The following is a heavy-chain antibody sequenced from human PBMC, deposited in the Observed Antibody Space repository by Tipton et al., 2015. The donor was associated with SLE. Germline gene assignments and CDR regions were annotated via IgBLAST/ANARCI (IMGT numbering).Heavy chain of an antibody. J-gene: IGHJ5*02. CDR3: ARDSVAARRGWFDP. V-gene: IGHV3-11*06. Sequence: LSLTCTVYGGSFSDYYMSWIRQAPGKGLEWVSYISSSSSYTNYADSVKGRFTISRDNAKNSLYLQMNSLRGDDTAVYYCARDSVAARRGWFDPWGQGTLVTVSS. CDR2: ISSSSSYT. CDR1: GGSFSDYY. D-gene: IGHD6-19*01.